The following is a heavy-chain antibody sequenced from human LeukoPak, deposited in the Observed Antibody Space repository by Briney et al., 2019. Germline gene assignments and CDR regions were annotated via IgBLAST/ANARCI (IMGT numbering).Heavy chain of an antibody. Sequence: ASVKVSCKASGYTFTGYYMHWVRQAPGQGLEWMGWINPNSGGTNYAQKFQGRVTMTRDTSISTAYMELSRLRSDDTAVYYCARDLEWLRPLGAFDIWGQGTMVTVSS. D-gene: IGHD5-12*01. J-gene: IGHJ3*02. CDR2: INPNSGGT. CDR1: GYTFTGYY. CDR3: ARDLEWLRPLGAFDI. V-gene: IGHV1-2*02.